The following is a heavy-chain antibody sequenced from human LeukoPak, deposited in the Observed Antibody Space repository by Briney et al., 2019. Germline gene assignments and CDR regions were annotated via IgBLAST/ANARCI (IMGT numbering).Heavy chain of an antibody. CDR3: ARWGGYYYGSGSSYFDY. D-gene: IGHD3-10*01. J-gene: IGHJ4*02. CDR2: ISGSGGGT. Sequence: GGSLRLSCAASGFTFSSYAMSWVRQAPGRGLEWVSAISGSGGGTYYADSVKGRFTISRDNPKNTLSLQMNSLRAEDTAVYYCARWGGYYYGSGSSYFDYWGQGTLVPVSS. CDR1: GFTFSSYA. V-gene: IGHV3-23*01.